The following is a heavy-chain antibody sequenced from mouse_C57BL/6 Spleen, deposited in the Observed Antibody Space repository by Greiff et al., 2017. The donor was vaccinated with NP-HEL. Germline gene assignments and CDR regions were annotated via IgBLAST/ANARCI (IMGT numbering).Heavy chain of an antibody. CDR3: AGDPSNYGYFDV. D-gene: IGHD2-10*02. V-gene: IGHV12-3*01. CDR2: ITHSGET. Sequence: VQLQQSGPGLVKPSQSLFLTCSITGFPITSGYYWIWIRQSPGKPLEWMGYITHSGETFYNPSLQSPISITRETSKNQFFLQLNSVTTEDTAMYYCAGDPSNYGYFDVWGTGTTVTVSS. J-gene: IGHJ1*03. CDR1: GFPITSGYY.